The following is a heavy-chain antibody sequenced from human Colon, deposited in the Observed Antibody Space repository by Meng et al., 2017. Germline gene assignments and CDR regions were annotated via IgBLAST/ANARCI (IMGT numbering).Heavy chain of an antibody. V-gene: IGHV4-39*01. D-gene: IGHD6-19*01. CDR2: IGHSGFT. J-gene: IGHJ5*02. CDR3: VRSSAWVRTGFDP. Sequence: QPQLQESGPGLVKPSEAPSLTLSVSGGSIRTSGYYWGWIRRPPGKGLGWIGSIGHSGFTYYTPSLKSRVAVSLDTSKSQFSLMLTSVTAADTAVYYCVRSSAWVRTGFDPWGQGTLVTVSS. CDR1: GGSIRTSGYY.